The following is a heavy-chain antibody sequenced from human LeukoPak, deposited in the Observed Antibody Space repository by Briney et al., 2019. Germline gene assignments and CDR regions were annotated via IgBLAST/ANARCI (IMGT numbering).Heavy chain of an antibody. J-gene: IGHJ6*02. CDR2: INPNSGGT. Sequence: ASEKVSCKASGYTFTDYYMHWVRQAPGQGLEWMGWINPNSGGTNYAQKSQGRVTMTTDTSVSTAYMEVSRLRSDDTAVYYCARVRIGQQLDKYYYYAMDVWGQGTTVTVSS. CDR1: GYTFTDYY. D-gene: IGHD6-13*01. CDR3: ARVRIGQQLDKYYYYAMDV. V-gene: IGHV1-2*02.